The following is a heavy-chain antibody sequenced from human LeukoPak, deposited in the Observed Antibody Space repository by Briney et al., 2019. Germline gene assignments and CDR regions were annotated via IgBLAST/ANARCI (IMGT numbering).Heavy chain of an antibody. CDR3: ARDRLEAVTDDDYFDY. D-gene: IGHD2-21*02. CDR1: GFTFSNHG. V-gene: IGHV3-33*01. CDR2: IWYDGSNK. J-gene: IGHJ4*02. Sequence: GRSLRLSCAASGFTFSNHGMHWVRQAPGKGPEWVALIWYDGSNKYYGDFVKGRFTISRDNSKNTVYLQMNSLRAEDTGVYYCARDRLEAVTDDDYFDYWGQGTLVTVSS.